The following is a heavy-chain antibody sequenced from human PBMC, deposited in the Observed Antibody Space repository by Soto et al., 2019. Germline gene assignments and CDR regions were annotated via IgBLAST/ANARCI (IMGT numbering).Heavy chain of an antibody. CDR3: AKDGPYYDSSGTFDY. D-gene: IGHD3-22*01. CDR2: ISYDGSNK. J-gene: IGHJ4*02. Sequence: GGSLRLSCAASGFTFSSYGMHWVRQAPGKGLEWVAVISYDGSNKYYADSVKGRFTISRDNSKNTLYLQMNSLRAEDTAVYYCAKDGPYYDSSGTFDYWGQGTLVTVSS. V-gene: IGHV3-30*18. CDR1: GFTFSSYG.